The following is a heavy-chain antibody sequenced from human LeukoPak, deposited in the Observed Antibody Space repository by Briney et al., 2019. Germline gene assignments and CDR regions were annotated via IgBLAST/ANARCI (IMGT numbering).Heavy chain of an antibody. CDR1: GFTFSSYG. V-gene: IGHV3-30*02. CDR3: AKVGPLAFYYMDV. D-gene: IGHD3-10*01. Sequence: GGSLRLSCAASGFTFSSYGMHWVRQAPGKGLGGGAFIRYDGSNKYYADSVKGRFTISRDNSKNTLYLQMNSLRAEDTAVYYCAKVGPLAFYYMDVWGKGTTVTVSS. J-gene: IGHJ6*03. CDR2: IRYDGSNK.